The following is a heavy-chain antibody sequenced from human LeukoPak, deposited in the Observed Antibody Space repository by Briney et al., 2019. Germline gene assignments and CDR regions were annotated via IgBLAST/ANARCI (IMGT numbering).Heavy chain of an antibody. CDR2: INPSGGST. D-gene: IGHD3-22*01. CDR1: GYTFTSYY. CDR3: ARRAPDYYDSSGYYYGY. V-gene: IGHV1-46*03. J-gene: IGHJ4*02. Sequence: ASVKVSCKASGYTFTSYYMHWVRQAPGQGLEWMGIINPSGGSTSYAQKFQGRVTMTRDPSTSTVYMELSSLRSEDTAVYYCARRAPDYYDSSGYYYGYWGQGTLVTVSS.